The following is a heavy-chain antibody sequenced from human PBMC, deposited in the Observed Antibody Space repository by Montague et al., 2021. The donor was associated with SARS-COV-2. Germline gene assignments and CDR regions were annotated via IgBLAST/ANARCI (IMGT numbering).Heavy chain of an antibody. CDR3: ARHMSDCSKGICHTYYYYGLDV. Sequence: SETLSLTCTVSGGSISRSYWGWIRQPPGKGLEWIGYIYYTGSTDXNPSLKSRVTISVDTSKNQLSLKLISVTAADTAVYFCARHMSDCSKGICHTYYYYGLDVWGQGTTVTVSS. CDR2: IYYTGST. V-gene: IGHV4-59*08. CDR1: GGSISRSY. D-gene: IGHD2-8*01. J-gene: IGHJ6*02.